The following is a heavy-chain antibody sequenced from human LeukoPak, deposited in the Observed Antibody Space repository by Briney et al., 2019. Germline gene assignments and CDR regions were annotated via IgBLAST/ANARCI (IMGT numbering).Heavy chain of an antibody. CDR3: ATGGLVVYRGGGDRDDAFDI. CDR1: GYTLTELS. CDR2: FDPEDGET. V-gene: IGHV1-24*01. J-gene: IGHJ3*02. D-gene: IGHD2-8*02. Sequence: ASVKVSCKVSGYTLTELSMHWVRQAPGKGLERMGGFDPEDGETIYAQKFQGRVTMTEDTSTDTAYMELSSLRSEDTAVYYCATGGLVVYRGGGDRDDAFDIWGQGTMVTVSS.